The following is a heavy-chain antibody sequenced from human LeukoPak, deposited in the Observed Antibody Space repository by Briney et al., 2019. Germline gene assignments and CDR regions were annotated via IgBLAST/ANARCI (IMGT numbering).Heavy chain of an antibody. V-gene: IGHV4-59*01. CDR3: ARGLEMEDILADY. CDR1: GGSISSYY. CDR2: IYYSGST. Sequence: SETLSLTCTVSGGSISSYYWSWIRQPPGKGLEWIGYIYYSGSTNYNPSLKSRVTISVDTSKNQFSLKLSSVTAADTAVYYCARGLEMEDILADYWGQGTLVTVSS. D-gene: IGHD3-9*01. J-gene: IGHJ4*02.